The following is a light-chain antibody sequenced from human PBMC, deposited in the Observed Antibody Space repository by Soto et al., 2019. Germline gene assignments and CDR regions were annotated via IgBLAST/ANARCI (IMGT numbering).Light chain of an antibody. CDR3: ETWDSNSNWV. CDR2: LEGSGSY. V-gene: IGLV4-60*03. J-gene: IGLJ3*02. CDR1: SGHSSHI. Sequence: QPVLTQSSSASASLGSSVKLTCTLSSGHSSHIIAWHQQQPGKAPRYLMKLEGSGSYNKGSGVPDRFSGSSSGADRYLTISNLQSEDEADYYCETWDSNSNWVFGGGTKLTVL.